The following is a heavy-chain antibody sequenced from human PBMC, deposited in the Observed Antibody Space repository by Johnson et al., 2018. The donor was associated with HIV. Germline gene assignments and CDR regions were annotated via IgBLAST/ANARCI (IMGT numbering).Heavy chain of an antibody. Sequence: VQLVESGGGVVQPGRSLRLSCAASGFTFSSYDMHWVRQATGKGLEWVSAIGTAGDTYYPGSVKGRFTISRENAKNSLYLQMNSLRAGDTAVYYCARVTNSDAFAIWGQGTMVTVSS. CDR2: IGTAGDT. D-gene: IGHD2-8*01. J-gene: IGHJ3*02. CDR1: GFTFSSYD. CDR3: ARVTNSDAFAI. V-gene: IGHV3-13*01.